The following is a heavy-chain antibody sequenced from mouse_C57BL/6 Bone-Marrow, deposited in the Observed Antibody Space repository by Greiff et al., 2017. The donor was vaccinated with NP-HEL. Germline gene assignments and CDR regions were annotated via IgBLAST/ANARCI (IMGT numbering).Heavy chain of an antibody. CDR1: GYIFTSYW. Sequence: QVQLQQPGAELVKPGASVKMSCKASGYIFTSYWITWVKQRPGQGLEWIGDIYPGSGSTNYNEKFKSKATLTVDTSSSTAYMQLSSLTSEDSAVYYCARCDGYDVWYYAMDYWGQVTSVTVSS. V-gene: IGHV1-55*01. D-gene: IGHD2-2*01. J-gene: IGHJ4*01. CDR2: IYPGSGST. CDR3: ARCDGYDVWYYAMDY.